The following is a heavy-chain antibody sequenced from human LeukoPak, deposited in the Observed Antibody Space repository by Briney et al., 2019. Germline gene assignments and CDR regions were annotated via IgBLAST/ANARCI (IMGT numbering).Heavy chain of an antibody. Sequence: GGSLRLSCAASGFTFSSYSMNWVRQAPGKGLEWVSVIYSGGSTYYADSVKGRFTISRDNSKNTLYLQMNSLRAEDTAVYYCARGLDYDFWSGDPGYYFDYWGQGTLVTVSS. V-gene: IGHV3-66*01. CDR1: GFTFSSYS. J-gene: IGHJ4*02. D-gene: IGHD3-3*01. CDR2: IYSGGST. CDR3: ARGLDYDFWSGDPGYYFDY.